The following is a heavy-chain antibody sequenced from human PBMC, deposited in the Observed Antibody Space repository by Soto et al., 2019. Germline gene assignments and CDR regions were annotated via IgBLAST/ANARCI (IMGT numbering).Heavy chain of an antibody. V-gene: IGHV3-21*01. J-gene: IGHJ4*02. Sequence: EVQLVESGGGLVXXXXXXXXSCAAXGFXXSXXXXXWVRQAXXKGLEWVSSISSSSSNIYYADSVKGRFTISRDNAKNSLYLQMNSLRAEDTAVYYCARDVEQWLLDSWGQGTLVTVSS. CDR2: ISSSSSNI. D-gene: IGHD6-19*01. CDR1: GFXXSXXX. CDR3: ARDVEQWLLDS.